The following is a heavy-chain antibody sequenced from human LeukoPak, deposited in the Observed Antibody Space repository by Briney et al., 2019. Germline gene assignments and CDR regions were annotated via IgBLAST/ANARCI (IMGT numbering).Heavy chain of an antibody. CDR2: IYYSGST. J-gene: IGHJ4*02. Sequence: SETLSLACTVSGGSISSSSYYWGWIRQPPGKGLEWIGSIYYSGSTYYNPSLKSRVTISVDTSKNQFSLKLSSVTAADTAVYYCARDLFESITGTNGEADYWGQGTLVTVSS. D-gene: IGHD1-7*01. CDR3: ARDLFESITGTNGEADY. CDR1: GGSISSSSYY. V-gene: IGHV4-39*07.